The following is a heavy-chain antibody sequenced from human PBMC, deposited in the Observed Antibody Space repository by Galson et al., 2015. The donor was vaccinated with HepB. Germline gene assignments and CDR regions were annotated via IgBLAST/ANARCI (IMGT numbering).Heavy chain of an antibody. D-gene: IGHD2-8*01. V-gene: IGHV1-18*01. Sequence: SVKVSCKASGYTFTSYGISWVRQAPGQGLEWMGWISAYNGNTNYAQKLQGRVTMTTDTSTGTAYMELRSLRSDDTAVYYCARDHPRTKDAFDIWGQGTMVTVSS. CDR2: ISAYNGNT. CDR3: ARDHPRTKDAFDI. J-gene: IGHJ3*02. CDR1: GYTFTSYG.